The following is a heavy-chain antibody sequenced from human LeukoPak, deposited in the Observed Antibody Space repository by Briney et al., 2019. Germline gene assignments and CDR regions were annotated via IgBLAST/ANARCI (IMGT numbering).Heavy chain of an antibody. CDR1: GGSFSGYY. D-gene: IGHD3-22*01. J-gene: IGHJ4*02. CDR3: ARGRKSWYYYDSSGYTPYYFDY. Sequence: SETLSLTCAVYGGSFSGYYWSWIRQPPGKGLEWIGEINHSGSTNYNPSLKSRVTISVDTSKNQFSLKLSSVTAADTAVYYCARGRKSWYYYDSSGYTPYYFDYWGQGTLVTVSS. CDR2: INHSGST. V-gene: IGHV4-34*01.